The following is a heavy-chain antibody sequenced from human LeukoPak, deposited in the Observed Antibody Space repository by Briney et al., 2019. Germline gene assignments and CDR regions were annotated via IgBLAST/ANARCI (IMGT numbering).Heavy chain of an antibody. CDR2: IIPIFGTA. CDR1: GGTFSSYA. CDR3: ARVAHEYYYDSSGYYA. D-gene: IGHD3-22*01. V-gene: IGHV1-69*05. J-gene: IGHJ4*02. Sequence: SVEVSCKASGGTFSSYAISWVRQAPGQGLEWMGRIIPIFGTANYAQKFQGRVTITTDESTSTAYMELSSLRSEDTAVYYCARVAHEYYYDSSGYYAWGQGTLVTVSS.